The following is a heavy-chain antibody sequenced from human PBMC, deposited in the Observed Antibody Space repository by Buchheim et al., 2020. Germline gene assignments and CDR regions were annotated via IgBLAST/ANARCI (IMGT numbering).Heavy chain of an antibody. J-gene: IGHJ4*02. D-gene: IGHD5-18*01. Sequence: EVQLLESGGGLVQPGGSLRLSCAASGFTFASYAMSWVRQAPGKGLEWVSAISGNGGTTFYADSVKGRFTISSDNSKNTLYLQMNSLRAEDTAVYYCAKPPRGYSYGYFDYWGQGTL. V-gene: IGHV3-23*01. CDR2: ISGNGGTT. CDR1: GFTFASYA. CDR3: AKPPRGYSYGYFDY.